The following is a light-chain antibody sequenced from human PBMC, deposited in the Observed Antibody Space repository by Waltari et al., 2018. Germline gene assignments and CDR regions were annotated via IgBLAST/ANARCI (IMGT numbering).Light chain of an antibody. CDR3: QSYDSATYV. Sequence: NFMLTQPPSVSGSPGTTVTISCTRSSGSIDSNFVQWYQQRPGSVPTTVIFDDDQRPAGVPDRFSGSIDTSSNSASLTISGLTTDDEADYYCQSYDSATYVFGGGTKLTVL. CDR1: SGSIDSNF. CDR2: DDD. J-gene: IGLJ2*01. V-gene: IGLV6-57*03.